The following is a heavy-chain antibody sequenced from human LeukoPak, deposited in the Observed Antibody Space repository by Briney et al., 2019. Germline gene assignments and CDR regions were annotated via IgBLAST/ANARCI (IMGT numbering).Heavy chain of an antibody. Sequence: SETLSLTCTVSGYSISSGYYWGWIRQPPGKGLEWIGSIYHSGSTNYNPSLKSRVTISVDTSKNQFSLKLSSVTAADTAVYYCARVASYSIFDYWGQGTLVTVSS. CDR1: GYSISSGYY. V-gene: IGHV4-38-2*02. J-gene: IGHJ4*02. D-gene: IGHD4-11*01. CDR3: ARVASYSIFDY. CDR2: IYHSGST.